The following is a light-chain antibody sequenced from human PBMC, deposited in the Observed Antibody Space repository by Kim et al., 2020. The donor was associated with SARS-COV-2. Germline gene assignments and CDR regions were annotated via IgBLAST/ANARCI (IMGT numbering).Light chain of an antibody. CDR3: QKYNNWPLT. CDR2: EAS. J-gene: IGKJ3*01. CDR1: KSVYSN. V-gene: IGKV3-15*01. Sequence: EIVMTQSPATLSVSPGESATLSCRASKSVYSNVAWYQQKPGQTPRLLMYEASTRATDIPATFSGSGSGTEFTLTINSLQSEDFAVYYCQKYNNWPLTFGAGTQVDIK.